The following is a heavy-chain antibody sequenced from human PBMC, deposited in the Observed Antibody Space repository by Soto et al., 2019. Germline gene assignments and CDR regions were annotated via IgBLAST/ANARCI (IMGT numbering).Heavy chain of an antibody. CDR2: IYYSGST. CDR1: GGSVSSGSYY. J-gene: IGHJ3*02. D-gene: IGHD1-26*01. CDR3: ARGLWQWEHTDDAFDI. V-gene: IGHV4-61*01. Sequence: QVQLQESGPGLVKPSETLSLTCTVSGGSVSSGSYYWSWIRQPPGKGLEWIGYIYYSGSTNYNPSLPTRVTISXXSXKXXFALKLSSVTAADTAVYYCARGLWQWEHTDDAFDIWGQGTMVTVSS.